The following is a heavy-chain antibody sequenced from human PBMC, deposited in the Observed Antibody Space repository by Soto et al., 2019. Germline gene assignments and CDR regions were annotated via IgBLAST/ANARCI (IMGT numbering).Heavy chain of an antibody. V-gene: IGHV1-3*01. J-gene: IGHJ3*02. CDR2: INADNGNT. Sequence: GASVKVSCKASGYIFINYALNWMRQAPGQRLEWMGWINADNGNTNYSQKLQGRVTITRDTSTSTAYMELRSLRSDDTAVYYCARDPGGLYAFDIRAQGTMDTVS. D-gene: IGHD2-15*01. CDR3: ARDPGGLYAFDI. CDR1: GYIFINYA.